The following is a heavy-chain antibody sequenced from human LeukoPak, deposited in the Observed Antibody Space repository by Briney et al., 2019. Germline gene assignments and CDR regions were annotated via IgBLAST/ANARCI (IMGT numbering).Heavy chain of an antibody. V-gene: IGHV3-74*01. J-gene: IGHJ4*02. CDR3: ARRGYYYDSSGYYSYEGRDY. D-gene: IGHD3-22*01. Sequence: GGSLRLSCAASGFTFSNYWMHWVRQVPGKGLVWVSRINDDGSGTFYADSVKGRFTISRDNTKNSLFLQMNNMRAEDTAVYYCARRGYYYDSSGYYSYEGRDYWGQGTVVTVSS. CDR1: GFTFSNYW. CDR2: INDDGSGT.